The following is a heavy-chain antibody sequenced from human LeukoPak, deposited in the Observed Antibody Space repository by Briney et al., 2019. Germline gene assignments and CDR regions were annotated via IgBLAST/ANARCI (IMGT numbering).Heavy chain of an antibody. CDR3: ATTNYYESSGYPGH. CDR2: IIPIFGTA. D-gene: IGHD3-22*01. CDR1: GGTFSSYA. J-gene: IGHJ4*02. Sequence: SVKVSCKASGGTFSSYAISWVRQAPGQGLEWMGGIIPIFGTANYAQKFQGRVTMTRDTSISTAYMELSSLRSEDTAVYYCATTNYYESSGYPGHWGQGTLVTVSS. V-gene: IGHV1-69*05.